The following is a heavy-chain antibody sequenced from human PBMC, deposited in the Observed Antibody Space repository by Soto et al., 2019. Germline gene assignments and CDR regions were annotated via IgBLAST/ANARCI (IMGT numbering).Heavy chain of an antibody. CDR2: IIPVFGTG. J-gene: IGHJ4*02. Sequence: QVQLVQSGAEVKKPGSSVKVSCKASGGTFSSYAISWVRQAPGQGLEWMGGIIPVFGTGIYAQKVQGRVTITADKSTNTVYMEMSSLRSEDMAVYYCARVGGTDGYLYDLDYWGQGTLVTVSS. CDR1: GGTFSSYA. CDR3: ARVGGTDGYLYDLDY. V-gene: IGHV1-69*06. D-gene: IGHD3-16*01.